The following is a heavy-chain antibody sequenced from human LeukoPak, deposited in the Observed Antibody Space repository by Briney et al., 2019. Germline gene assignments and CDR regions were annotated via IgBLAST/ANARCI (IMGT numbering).Heavy chain of an antibody. V-gene: IGHV1-2*02. CDR2: INPNSGGT. CDR3: ARDSHIVVVSAQHTSNFDY. D-gene: IGHD2-21*01. J-gene: IGHJ4*02. Sequence: ASVKVSCKASGYTFTGYYIHWVRQAPGQGLEWMGWINPNSGGTNYARKFQGRVTMTSDTSISTAYMELSRLTSDDTAVYYCARDSHIVVVSAQHTSNFDYWGQGTLVTVSS. CDR1: GYTFTGYY.